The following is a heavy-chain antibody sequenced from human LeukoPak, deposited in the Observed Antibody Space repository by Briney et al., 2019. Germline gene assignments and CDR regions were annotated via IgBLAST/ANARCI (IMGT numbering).Heavy chain of an antibody. J-gene: IGHJ4*02. CDR3: ASDLAADASD. Sequence: GGSLRLSCAASGFTFNSCDMHWVRQAPGKGLEWVALIWHDGSKKYYADSVKGRFTISRDNSKNLLYLQMNSLRVEDTAVYYCASDLAADASDWGQGTLVTVSS. D-gene: IGHD3-10*01. CDR2: IWHDGSKK. V-gene: IGHV3-33*01. CDR1: GFTFNSCD.